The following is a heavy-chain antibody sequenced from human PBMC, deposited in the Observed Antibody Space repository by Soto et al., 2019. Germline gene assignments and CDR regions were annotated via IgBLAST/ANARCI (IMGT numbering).Heavy chain of an antibody. J-gene: IGHJ4*02. D-gene: IGHD3-10*01. CDR3: ARAPRGNYGYPSYFDY. CDR2: ICYSGSI. V-gene: IGHV4-59*01. CDR1: GGSISSYH. Sequence: PSETLSLTCAVSGGSISSYHWTWIRQSPGKGLQYIGYICYSGSINYCPSLRSRVTISVDTSKNQFSLKVTSVTAADTAVYHCARAPRGNYGYPSYFDYWGQGTLVTVSS.